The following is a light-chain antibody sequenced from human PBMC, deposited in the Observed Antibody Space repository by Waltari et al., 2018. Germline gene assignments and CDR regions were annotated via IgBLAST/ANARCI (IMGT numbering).Light chain of an antibody. CDR2: GAS. J-gene: IGKJ2*01. Sequence: EIVMTQSPAPLSVSPGERATLPCRASQSVSSNLAWYQQKPGQAPRLLIYGASTRATGIPARFSGSGSGTEFTLTISSMQSEDFAVYYCQQYNNWPYTFGQGTKLEIK. V-gene: IGKV3-15*01. CDR3: QQYNNWPYT. CDR1: QSVSSN.